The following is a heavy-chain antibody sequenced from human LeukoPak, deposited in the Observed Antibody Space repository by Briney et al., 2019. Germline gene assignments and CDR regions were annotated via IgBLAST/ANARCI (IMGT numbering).Heavy chain of an antibody. Sequence: GGSLRLSCAASGFTFSTYGMQWVRQASGKGLEWVAFIQYDGTNKYYADSVKGRFTISRDNAKNTLYLQMNSLRAEDTAVYYCVVRGVINFDYWGQGTLVTVSS. CDR1: GFTFSTYG. V-gene: IGHV3-30*02. D-gene: IGHD3-10*01. CDR2: IQYDGTNK. CDR3: VVRGVINFDY. J-gene: IGHJ4*02.